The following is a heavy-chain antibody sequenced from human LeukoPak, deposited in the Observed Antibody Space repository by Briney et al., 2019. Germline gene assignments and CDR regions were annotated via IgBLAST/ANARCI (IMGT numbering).Heavy chain of an antibody. V-gene: IGHV1-46*01. CDR2: INPSGGST. CDR1: GYTFTSYY. J-gene: IGHJ4*02. D-gene: IGHD3-22*01. Sequence: ASVKVSCKASGYTFTSYYMHWVRQAPGQGLEWTGIINPSGGSTSYAQKFQGRVTMTRDTSTSTVYMELSSLRSEDTAVYYCARAITYDSSGYYLWYWGQGTLVTVSS. CDR3: ARAITYDSSGYYLWY.